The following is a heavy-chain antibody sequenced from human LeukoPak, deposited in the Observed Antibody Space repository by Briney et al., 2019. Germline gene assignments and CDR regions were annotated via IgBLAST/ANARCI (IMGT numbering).Heavy chain of an antibody. Sequence: HAGGSLRLSCSASGFTFTAYSMNWVRLAPGKGLQWVSYIDRSSTNIYYADSVKGRFSISRDNAKNSLYLQMNSLRDEDTAVYYCASHPGGSYYGLGYFQHWGQGTLVTVSS. CDR3: ASHPGGSYYGLGYFQH. CDR1: GFTFTAYS. D-gene: IGHD1-26*01. J-gene: IGHJ1*01. V-gene: IGHV3-48*02. CDR2: IDRSSTNI.